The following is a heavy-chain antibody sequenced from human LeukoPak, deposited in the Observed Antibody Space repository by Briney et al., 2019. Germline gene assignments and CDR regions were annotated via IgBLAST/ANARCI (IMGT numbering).Heavy chain of an antibody. CDR2: ISGSGGST. J-gene: IGHJ3*02. CDR1: GFTFSSCA. D-gene: IGHD2-2*01. V-gene: IGHV3-23*01. Sequence: PGGSLRLSCAASGFTFSSCAMSWVRQAPGKGLEWVSAISGSGGSTYYADSVKGRFTISRDNSKNTLYLQMNSLRAEDTAVYYCAKDYYCSSTSCHARAFDIWGQGTMVTVSS. CDR3: AKDYYCSSTSCHARAFDI.